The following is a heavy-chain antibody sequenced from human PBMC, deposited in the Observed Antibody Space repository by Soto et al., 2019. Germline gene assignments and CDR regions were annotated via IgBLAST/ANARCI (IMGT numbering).Heavy chain of an antibody. Sequence: GGSLRLSCAASGFTFSTYAMSWVRQAPEKGLEWVAGISGTGGSTDYADSVKGRFSISRDYSKNTLYLQMSSPRAEDTAIYYCALIGGFDPPDFVFWGQGTLVTVSS. V-gene: IGHV3-23*01. D-gene: IGHD5-12*01. CDR3: ALIGGFDPPDFVF. J-gene: IGHJ4*02. CDR2: ISGTGGST. CDR1: GFTFSTYA.